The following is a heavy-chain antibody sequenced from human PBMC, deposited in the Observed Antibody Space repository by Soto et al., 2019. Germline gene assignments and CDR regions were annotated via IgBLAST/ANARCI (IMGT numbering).Heavy chain of an antibody. Sequence: GGSLRLSCAASGFTFSSYGMHWVRQAPGKGLEWVAVIWYDGSNKYYADSVKGRFTISRDNSKNTLYLQMNSLRAEDTAVYYCARTLGAPMVRGYYYMDVWGKGTTVTVSS. CDR3: ARTLGAPMVRGYYYMDV. CDR2: IWYDGSNK. V-gene: IGHV3-33*01. CDR1: GFTFSSYG. D-gene: IGHD3-10*01. J-gene: IGHJ6*03.